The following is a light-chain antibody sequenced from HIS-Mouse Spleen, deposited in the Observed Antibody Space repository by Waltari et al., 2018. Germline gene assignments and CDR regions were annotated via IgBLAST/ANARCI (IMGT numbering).Light chain of an antibody. CDR2: DDS. CDR1: TIGSKS. V-gene: IGLV3-21*03. J-gene: IGLJ1*01. CDR3: SSYAGSNNYV. Sequence: SYVLTQPPSVSVAPGKTARITCGGNTIGSKSVHWYQQKPGQAPVLVVYDDSDRPSGIPERFSGSNSGNTATLTVSGLQAEDEADYYCSSYAGSNNYVFGTGTKVTVL.